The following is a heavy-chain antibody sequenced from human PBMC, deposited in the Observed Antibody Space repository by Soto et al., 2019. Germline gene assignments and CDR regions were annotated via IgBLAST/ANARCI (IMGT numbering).Heavy chain of an antibody. CDR1: GGSISSGGYY. Sequence: SETLSLTCTVSGGSISSGGYYQSWIHQHPGKGLEWIGYIYYSGSTYYNPSLKSRVTISVDTSKNQFSLKLSSVTAADTAVYYCARASPHRTNIVVDYWGQGTLVTVSS. D-gene: IGHD2-2*01. CDR3: ARASPHRTNIVVDY. CDR2: IYYSGST. V-gene: IGHV4-31*03. J-gene: IGHJ4*02.